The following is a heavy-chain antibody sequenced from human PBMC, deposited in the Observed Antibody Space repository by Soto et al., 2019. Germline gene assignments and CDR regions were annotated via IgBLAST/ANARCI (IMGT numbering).Heavy chain of an antibody. J-gene: IGHJ4*02. CDR1: GFTFSSYG. D-gene: IGHD3-10*01. CDR3: AKDYYGSGSYYSH. CDR2: ISYDGSNN. V-gene: IGHV3-30*18. Sequence: HPGGSLRLSCAASGFTFSSYGMHWVRQAPGKGLEWVAVISYDGSNNYYADSVKGRFSISRDNSKNTLYLQMNSLRAEDTAVYYCAKDYYGSGSYYSHWGQGTLVTVSS.